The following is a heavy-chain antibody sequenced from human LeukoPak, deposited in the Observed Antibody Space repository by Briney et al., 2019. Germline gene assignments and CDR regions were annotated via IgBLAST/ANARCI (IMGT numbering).Heavy chain of an antibody. CDR1: GGSISSYY. D-gene: IGHD1-14*01. CDR3: ARDRNGVDY. CDR2: IYYSGST. V-gene: IGHV4-59*01. Sequence: SETLSLTCTVSGGSISSYYWSWIRQPPGKGLEWIGYIYYSGSTKYNPSLKSRVTISVDTSKNQFSLRLSSVTAADTAVYYCARDRNGVDYWGQGTLVTVSS. J-gene: IGHJ4*02.